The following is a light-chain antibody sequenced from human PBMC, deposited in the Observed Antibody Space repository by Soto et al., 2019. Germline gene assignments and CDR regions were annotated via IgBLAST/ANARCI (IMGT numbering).Light chain of an antibody. CDR2: DVS. CDR3: SSYTISSTLV. J-gene: IGLJ3*02. CDR1: SSDVGGYNY. Sequence: QSVLTQPASVSGSPGQSITISCTGTSSDVGGYNYVSWYQQHPGKAPKFMIYDVSNRPSGVSIRFSGAMAGNMAFLTISGLQAEDEAGYYCSSYTISSTLVFGGVTKITVL. V-gene: IGLV2-14*01.